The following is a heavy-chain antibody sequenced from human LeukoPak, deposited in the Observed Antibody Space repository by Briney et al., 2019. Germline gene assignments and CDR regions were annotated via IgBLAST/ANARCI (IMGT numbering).Heavy chain of an antibody. CDR2: IYHSGST. CDR1: GGSIRSGGLS. V-gene: IGHV4-30-2*01. CDR3: ASGGYSSSWSPFDY. D-gene: IGHD6-13*01. J-gene: IGHJ4*02. Sequence: SQTLSLTCAFSGGSIRSGGLSWRWIRQPPGKGLEWIGYIYHSGSTYYNPSLKSRVTISVDRSKNQFSLKLTSVTAADTAVYYCASGGYSSSWSPFDYWGQGTLVTVSS.